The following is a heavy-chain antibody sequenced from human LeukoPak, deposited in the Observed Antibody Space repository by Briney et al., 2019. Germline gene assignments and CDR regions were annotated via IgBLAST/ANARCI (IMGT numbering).Heavy chain of an antibody. V-gene: IGHV3-23*01. J-gene: IGHJ5*02. CDR3: ASYPDYYDSNGYYNNWFDP. CDR1: GFTFSSYA. CDR2: FSGSGGNT. Sequence: PGRSLRLSCAASGFTFSSYAMSWVRQAPGKGLEWVSTFSGSGGNTYYADSVKGRFTISRDNSKNTLYLQMNSLRAEDTAVYYCASYPDYYDSNGYYNNWFDPWGQGTLVTVSS. D-gene: IGHD3-22*01.